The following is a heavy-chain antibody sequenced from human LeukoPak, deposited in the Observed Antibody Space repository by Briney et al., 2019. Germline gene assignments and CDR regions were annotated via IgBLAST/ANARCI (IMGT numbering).Heavy chain of an antibody. CDR3: ATAPRLLWFGEYPLYY. CDR2: FDPEDGET. Sequence: ASVKVSCKVSGYTLTELSMHWVRQAPGKGLEWMGGFDPEDGETIYAQKFQGRVTMTEDTSTDTAYMELNSLRSEDTAVYYCATAPRLLWFGEYPLYYWGQGTLVTVSS. V-gene: IGHV1-24*01. J-gene: IGHJ4*02. D-gene: IGHD3-10*01. CDR1: GYTLTELS.